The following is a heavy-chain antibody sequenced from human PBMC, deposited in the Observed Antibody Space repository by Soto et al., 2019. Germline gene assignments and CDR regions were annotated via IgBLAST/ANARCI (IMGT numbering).Heavy chain of an antibody. CDR1: GFTFDDYA. D-gene: IGHD3-22*01. CDR2: LSWNGVTI. V-gene: IGHV3-9*01. Sequence: EVQLVESGGDLVQPGRSLRLSCAASGFTFDDYAMHWVRHVPGKGLKWVSGLSWNGVTIGYAASVKGRFTISRANAKKSLYRQMNCLIPDYTALYYCAASRVYYSSDYSGFDYGMDVWGLGTIVTVSS. J-gene: IGHJ6*02. CDR3: AASRVYYSSDYSGFDYGMDV.